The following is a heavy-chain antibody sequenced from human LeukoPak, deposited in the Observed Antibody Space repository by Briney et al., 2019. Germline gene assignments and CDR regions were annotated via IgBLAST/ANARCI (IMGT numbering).Heavy chain of an antibody. CDR2: ISGSGAGT. CDR3: VREAAATLFDY. CDR1: GFTFSSYS. J-gene: IGHJ4*02. D-gene: IGHD1-26*01. V-gene: IGHV3-21*01. Sequence: GGSLRLSCAASGFTFSSYSMNWVRQAPGKGLEWVSTISGSGAGTYYADSVKGRFSISRDNTQNSLSLQMNSLRAEDTAVYYCVREAAATLFDYWGQGTLVTVSS.